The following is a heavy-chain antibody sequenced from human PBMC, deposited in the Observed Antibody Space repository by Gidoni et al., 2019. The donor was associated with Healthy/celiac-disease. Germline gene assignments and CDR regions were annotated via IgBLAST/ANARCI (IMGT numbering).Heavy chain of an antibody. CDR3: ARVSSTMIVVVS. Sequence: QVQLVESGGGVVQPGRSLRLSCAASGFPFSTYAMHWVRQAPAKGLEWVAGISYDGSNKYYADSVKGRFTISRDNSKNTLYLQMNSLRADDTAVYYCARVSSTMIVVVSWGQGTLVTVSS. J-gene: IGHJ5*02. CDR1: GFPFSTYA. CDR2: ISYDGSNK. D-gene: IGHD3-22*01. V-gene: IGHV3-30-3*01.